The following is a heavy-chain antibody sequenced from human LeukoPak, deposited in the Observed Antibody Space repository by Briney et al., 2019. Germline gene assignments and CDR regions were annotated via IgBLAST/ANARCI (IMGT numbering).Heavy chain of an antibody. J-gene: IGHJ4*02. Sequence: ASVKVSCKASGYTFTDYYIHWVRQAPGQGLECMGWINPKSGGTNFAQKFQGRVTMTRDTSISTVYMELSTLRSDDTAVYYCARDSSNKPFDYWSQGTLVTVSS. CDR1: GYTFTDYY. D-gene: IGHD6-13*01. CDR2: INPKSGGT. CDR3: ARDSSNKPFDY. V-gene: IGHV1-2*02.